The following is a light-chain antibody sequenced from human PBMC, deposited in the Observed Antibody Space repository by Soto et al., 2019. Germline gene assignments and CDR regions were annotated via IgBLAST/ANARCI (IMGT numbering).Light chain of an antibody. CDR3: SSYAGNNNYV. CDR2: EVS. CDR1: SSDVGGYNY. Sequence: QSALTQPASVSGSPGQSITISCTGTSSDVGGYNYVSWYQHHPGKAPKLMIYEVSNRPSGVSNRFSGSKSGNTASLTISGLQAEDEADYYCSSYAGNNNYVFGTGTKLTV. V-gene: IGLV2-14*01. J-gene: IGLJ1*01.